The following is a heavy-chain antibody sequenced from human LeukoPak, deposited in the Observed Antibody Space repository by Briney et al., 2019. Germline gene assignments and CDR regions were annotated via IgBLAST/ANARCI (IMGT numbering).Heavy chain of an antibody. CDR2: IIPIFGTA. J-gene: IGHJ4*02. CDR3: ARSREAYWGGDCYSFDY. Sequence: ASVKVSCKASGGTFSSYAISWVRQAPGQGLEWMGGIIPIFGTANYAQKFQGRVPITAAESTSTAYMELSSMRSEDTAVYYCARSREAYWGGDCYSFDYWGQGTLVTVSS. CDR1: GGTFSSYA. D-gene: IGHD2-21*02. V-gene: IGHV1-69*13.